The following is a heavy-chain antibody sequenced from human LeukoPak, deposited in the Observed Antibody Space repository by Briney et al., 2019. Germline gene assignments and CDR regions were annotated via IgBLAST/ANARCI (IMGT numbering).Heavy chain of an antibody. Sequence: SETLSLTCSVSGASIRGYYWSWIRQPAGKGLEWIGRIYTSRSTNYNPSLKSRVTISVDTSKNQFSLKLSSVTAADTAVYYCARERYYYDSSGYYSTLVDYFDYWGQGTLVTVSS. J-gene: IGHJ4*02. CDR2: IYTSRST. V-gene: IGHV4-4*07. CDR3: ARERYYYDSSGYYSTLVDYFDY. CDR1: GASIRGYY. D-gene: IGHD3-22*01.